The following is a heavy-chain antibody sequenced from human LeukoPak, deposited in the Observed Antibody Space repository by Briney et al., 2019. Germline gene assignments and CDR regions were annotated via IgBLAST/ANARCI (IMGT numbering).Heavy chain of an antibody. V-gene: IGHV1-8*01. CDR1: GYTFTSYD. J-gene: IGHJ3*02. D-gene: IGHD6-13*01. CDR2: MNPNSGNT. Sequence: ASVKVSCKASGYTFTSYDINWVRQATGQGLEWMGWMNPNSGNTGYAQKFQGRVTMTRNTSISTAYMELSSLRSEDTAVYYCARAELSSQDAFDIWGQGTMVTVSS. CDR3: ARAELSSQDAFDI.